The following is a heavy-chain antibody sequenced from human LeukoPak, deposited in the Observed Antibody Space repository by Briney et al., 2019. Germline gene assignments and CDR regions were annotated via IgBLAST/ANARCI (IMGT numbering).Heavy chain of an antibody. CDR3: ARDHSSYGSKFDY. CDR1: GGTFSSYA. Sequence: GASVKVSCKASGGTFSSYAISWVRQAPGQGLEWMGGIIPIFGTANYAQKFQGRVTITTDESTSTAYMELSSLRSEDTAVYYCARDHSSYGSKFDYWGQGTLVTVSS. V-gene: IGHV1-69*05. D-gene: IGHD5-18*01. CDR2: IIPIFGTA. J-gene: IGHJ4*02.